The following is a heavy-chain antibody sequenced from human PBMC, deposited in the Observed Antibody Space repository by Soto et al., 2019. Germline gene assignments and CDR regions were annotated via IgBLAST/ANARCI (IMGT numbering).Heavy chain of an antibody. CDR1: GYTFTGYY. D-gene: IGHD6-13*01. CDR3: ARGIAAAAARGMDV. CDR2: INPNSGGT. Sequence: QVQLVQSGAEVKRPGASVKVSCKASGYTFTGYYMHWVRQAPGQGLEWMGWINPNSGGTNYAQKLQAWVPMPRDTSISQAYMELSRLRSDGTAVYYCARGIAAAAARGMDVWGQGTTVTVSS. V-gene: IGHV1-2*04. J-gene: IGHJ6*02.